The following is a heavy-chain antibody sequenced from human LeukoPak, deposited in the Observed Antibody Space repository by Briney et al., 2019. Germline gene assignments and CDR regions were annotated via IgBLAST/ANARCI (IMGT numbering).Heavy chain of an antibody. CDR3: ARERSSRCSSTSCYSDAFDI. D-gene: IGHD2-2*01. J-gene: IGHJ3*02. CDR2: IYHSGST. V-gene: IGHV4-4*02. Sequence: SETLSLTCAVSGGSISSSNWWSWVRQPPGKGLEWIGEIYHSGSTNYNPSLKSRVTISVDKSKNQFSLKVNSVTAADMAVYYCARERSSRCSSTSCYSDAFDIWGQGTMVTVSS. CDR1: GGSISSSNW.